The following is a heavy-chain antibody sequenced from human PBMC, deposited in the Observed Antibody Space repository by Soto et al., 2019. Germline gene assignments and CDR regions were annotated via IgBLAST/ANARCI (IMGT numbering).Heavy chain of an antibody. CDR2: ISGSGGST. CDR1: GFTFSSYA. J-gene: IGHJ4*02. Sequence: GGSLRLSCAASGFTFSSYAMGWVRQAPGKGLEWVSAISGSGGSTYYADSVKGRFTISRDNSKNTLYLQMNSLRAEDTAVYYCANYDSSGYYGNYWGQGTLVTVFS. CDR3: ANYDSSGYYGNY. D-gene: IGHD3-22*01. V-gene: IGHV3-23*01.